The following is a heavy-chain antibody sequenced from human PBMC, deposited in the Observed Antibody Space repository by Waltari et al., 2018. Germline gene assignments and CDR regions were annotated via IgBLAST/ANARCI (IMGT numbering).Heavy chain of an antibody. D-gene: IGHD6-6*01. V-gene: IGHV4-59*11. CDR1: GGSISSHY. CDR3: ARDLFGSSAGDDY. Sequence: QVQLQESGPGLVKPSETLSLTCTVSGGSISSHYWRWIRQPPGKGLEWIGYIYYSGSTNYNPSLKSRVTISVDTSKNQFSLKLSSVTAADTAVYYCARDLFGSSAGDDYWGQGTLVTVSS. J-gene: IGHJ4*02. CDR2: IYYSGST.